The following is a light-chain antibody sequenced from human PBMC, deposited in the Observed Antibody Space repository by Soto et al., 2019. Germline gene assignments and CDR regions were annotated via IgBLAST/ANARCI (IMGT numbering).Light chain of an antibody. V-gene: IGLV4-60*03. CDR1: SGHSSYI. J-gene: IGLJ2*01. Sequence: QLVLTQSSSASASLGSSVKLTCTLSSGHSSYIIAWHQQQPGKAPRYLMKLEGSGSHNKGSGVPDRFSGSSSGADRYLTISNLQSEDEADYYCETWDSNTVVFGGGTKVTVL. CDR2: LEGSGSH. CDR3: ETWDSNTVV.